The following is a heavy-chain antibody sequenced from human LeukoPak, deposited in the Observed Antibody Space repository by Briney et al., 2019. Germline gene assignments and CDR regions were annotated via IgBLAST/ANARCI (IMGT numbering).Heavy chain of an antibody. CDR2: INHSGST. CDR3: ARGGGKYDFWSDPVEY. V-gene: IGHV4-34*01. Sequence: SETLSLTCAVYGGSFSGYYWSWIRQPPGKGREWIGEINHSGSTNYNPSLKSRVIISVDTSKNQFSLKLSSVTAADTAVYYRARGGGKYDFWSDPVEYWGQGTLVTVSS. CDR1: GGSFSGYY. J-gene: IGHJ4*02. D-gene: IGHD3-3*01.